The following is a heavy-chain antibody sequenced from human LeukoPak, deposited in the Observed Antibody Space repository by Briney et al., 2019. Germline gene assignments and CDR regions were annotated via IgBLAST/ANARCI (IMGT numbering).Heavy chain of an antibody. CDR3: ARESRYDSSGYYFLDY. Sequence: ASVKVSCKASGYTFTSYGISWVRQAPGQGLEWMGWISAYNGNTNYAQKLQGRVTMTTGTSTSTAYMELRSLRSDDTAVYYCARESRYDSSGYYFLDYWGQGTLVTVSS. CDR1: GYTFTSYG. D-gene: IGHD3-22*01. J-gene: IGHJ4*02. V-gene: IGHV1-18*01. CDR2: ISAYNGNT.